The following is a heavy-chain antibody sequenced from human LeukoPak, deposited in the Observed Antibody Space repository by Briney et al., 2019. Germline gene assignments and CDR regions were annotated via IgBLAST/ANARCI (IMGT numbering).Heavy chain of an antibody. CDR1: GGTFSSYA. Sequence: GASVKVSCKASGGTFSSYAISWVRQAPGQGLEWMGGIIPIFGTANYAQKFQGRVTITADESTSTAYMELSSLRSEDTAVYYCARGRYSGYDWPDYWGQGTLVTVSS. J-gene: IGHJ4*02. CDR3: ARGRYSGYDWPDY. CDR2: IIPIFGTA. V-gene: IGHV1-69*13. D-gene: IGHD5-12*01.